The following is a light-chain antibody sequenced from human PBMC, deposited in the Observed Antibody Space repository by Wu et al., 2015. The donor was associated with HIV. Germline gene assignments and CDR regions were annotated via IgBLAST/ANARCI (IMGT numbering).Light chain of an antibody. CDR1: QSISSY. J-gene: IGKJ2*01. Sequence: DIQMTQPPSSLSASVGDRVTITCRASQSISSYLIWYQQKPGKAPKLLIYAASSLQSGVPSRFSGSGSGTDFTLTISSLQPEDFATYFCQQSYSTPPTFGQGTNLEIK. CDR2: AAS. CDR3: QQSYSTPPT. V-gene: IGKV1-39*01.